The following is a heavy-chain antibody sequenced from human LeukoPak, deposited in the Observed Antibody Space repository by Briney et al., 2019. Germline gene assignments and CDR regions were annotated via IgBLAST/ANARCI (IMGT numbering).Heavy chain of an antibody. D-gene: IGHD5-18*01. CDR3: ARGINLWSQVYFDI. CDR1: GGSISSYD. J-gene: IGHJ3*02. Sequence: SETLSLTCTVSGGSISSYDWSWIRQPAGKGLEGIGRIYTSGSTNYNPSLKSRVTMSVETSKKQFSLKLSSVTAADTAVYYCARGINLWSQVYFDIWGQGTMVTVSS. V-gene: IGHV4-4*07. CDR2: IYTSGST.